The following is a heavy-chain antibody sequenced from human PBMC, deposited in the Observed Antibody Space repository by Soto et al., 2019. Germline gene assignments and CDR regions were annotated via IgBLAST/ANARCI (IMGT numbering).Heavy chain of an antibody. D-gene: IGHD6-13*01. CDR3: ARDWYPRFDP. Sequence: QIQLVQSGPEVKKPGASVKVSCKASGYTFSTYGITWVRQAPGQGLEGMGWINPSSGETNYAQNFQGRVTVTTDTSVTTAYLELRNLRSDDTAAYYCARDWYPRFDPWGQGTLVTVSS. V-gene: IGHV1-18*01. J-gene: IGHJ5*02. CDR2: INPSSGET. CDR1: GYTFSTYG.